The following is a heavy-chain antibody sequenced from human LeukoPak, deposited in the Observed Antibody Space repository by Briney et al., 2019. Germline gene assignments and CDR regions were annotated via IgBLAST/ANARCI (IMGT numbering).Heavy chain of an antibody. D-gene: IGHD3-22*01. CDR3: ARRKYYYDSSGHIGYYFDY. V-gene: IGHV1-3*01. J-gene: IGHJ4*02. CDR1: GYTFTSYA. Sequence: GASVKVSCKASGYTFTSYAMHWVRQAPGQRLEWMGWINAGNGNTKYSQKFQGRVTITRDTSASTAYMELSSLRSEDTAVYYCARRKYYYDSSGHIGYYFDYWGQGTLVTVSS. CDR2: INAGNGNT.